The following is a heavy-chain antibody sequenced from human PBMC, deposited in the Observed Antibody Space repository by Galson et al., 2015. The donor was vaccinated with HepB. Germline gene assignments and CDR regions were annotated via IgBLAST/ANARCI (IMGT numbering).Heavy chain of an antibody. V-gene: IGHV1-18*01. CDR2: ISAYNRDT. J-gene: IGHJ5*02. CDR3: ARGALVVAVGATQNNWFDP. CDR1: GYTFSSYS. D-gene: IGHD2-15*01. Sequence: SVKVSCKASGYTFSSYSITWVRQAPGQGLEWMGWISAYNRDTNYAQKFQGRVTMTTDTSTSTAYMELRSLRSDDTAVYYCARGALVVAVGATQNNWFDPWGRGTLVTVSS.